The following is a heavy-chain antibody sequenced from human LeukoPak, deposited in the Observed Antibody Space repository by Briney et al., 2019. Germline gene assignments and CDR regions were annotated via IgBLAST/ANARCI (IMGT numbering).Heavy chain of an antibody. V-gene: IGHV4-31*03. CDR2: IYYSGST. CDR1: GGSISSGGYY. CDR3: ARVRGIVGATQLGDAFDI. D-gene: IGHD1-26*01. J-gene: IGHJ3*02. Sequence: PSETLSLTCTVSGGSISSGGYYWSWIRQHPGKGLEWIGYIYYSGSTYYNPSLKSRVTISVDTSKNQFSLKLSSVTAADTAVYYCARVRGIVGATQLGDAFDIWGQGTMVTVSS.